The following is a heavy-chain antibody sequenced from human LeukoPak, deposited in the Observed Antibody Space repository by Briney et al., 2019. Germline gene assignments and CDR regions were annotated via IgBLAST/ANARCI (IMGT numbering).Heavy chain of an antibody. Sequence: GGSLRLSCAASVFIFSNYDMNWVRQAPGKGREWISYISSSGSSIYYADSVKGRFTISRDNAKRSLYLQMNSLRAEDTAVYYCVKDSEATFDYWGQGTLVTVSS. V-gene: IGHV3-48*03. CDR1: VFIFSNYD. CDR2: ISSSGSSI. J-gene: IGHJ4*02. CDR3: VKDSEATFDY.